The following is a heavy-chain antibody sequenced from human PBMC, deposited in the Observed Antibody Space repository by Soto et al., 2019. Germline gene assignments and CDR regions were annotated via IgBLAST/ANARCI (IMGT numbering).Heavy chain of an antibody. CDR2: IYSGGST. J-gene: IGHJ3*02. V-gene: IGHV3-66*01. CDR3: AREFDYGDYGAFDI. D-gene: IGHD4-17*01. Sequence: GGSLRLSCAASGFTVSSNYMSWVRQAPGKGLEWVSVIYSGGSTYYADSVKGRFTISRDNSKNTLYLQMNSLRAEDTAVYYCAREFDYGDYGAFDIWGQGTMVTVSS. CDR1: GFTVSSNY.